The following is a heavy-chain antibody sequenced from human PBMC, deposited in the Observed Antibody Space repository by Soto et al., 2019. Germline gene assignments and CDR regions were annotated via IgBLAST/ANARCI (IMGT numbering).Heavy chain of an antibody. CDR3: ASNLDYYGSGSYLSPIDY. Sequence: QVQLVQSGAEVRKPGSSVKVSCKASGGTFSRLAISWVRQAPGQGLEWMGGIIPIFGTPNHAQKFQGRLTITADEATSTVHMELSSLRSDDTAVYYCASNLDYYGSGSYLSPIDYWGQGTLVTVSS. V-gene: IGHV1-69*01. CDR2: IIPIFGTP. D-gene: IGHD3-10*01. J-gene: IGHJ4*02. CDR1: GGTFSRLA.